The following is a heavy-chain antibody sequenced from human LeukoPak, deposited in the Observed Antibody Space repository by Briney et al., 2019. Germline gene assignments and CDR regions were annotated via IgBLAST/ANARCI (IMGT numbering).Heavy chain of an antibody. D-gene: IGHD3-22*01. CDR1: GFTFSSYA. V-gene: IGHV3-23*01. CDR3: AKSAYYDSSGFYREYYFDY. J-gene: IGHJ4*02. CDR2: ISGSGGST. Sequence: GGSLRLSCAASGFTFSSYAMSWVRQAPGKGLEWVSAISGSGGSTYYAGSVKGRFTISRDNSKNTLYLQMNSLRAEDTAVYYCAKSAYYDSSGFYREYYFDYWGQGTLVTVSS.